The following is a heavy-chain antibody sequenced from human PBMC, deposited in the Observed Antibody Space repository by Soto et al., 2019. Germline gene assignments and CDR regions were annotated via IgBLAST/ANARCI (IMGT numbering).Heavy chain of an antibody. Sequence: QVQLVQSGAEVKKPGASVKVSCKASGYTFTSYDINWVRQATGQGLEWMGWMNPNSGNTGYAQKFQGRVTMTRNTCISTAYMELSSLRSEDTAVYYCARAWAITIFGVVINYYFDYWGQGTLVTVSS. J-gene: IGHJ4*02. CDR2: MNPNSGNT. V-gene: IGHV1-8*01. CDR3: ARAWAITIFGVVINYYFDY. CDR1: GYTFTSYD. D-gene: IGHD3-3*01.